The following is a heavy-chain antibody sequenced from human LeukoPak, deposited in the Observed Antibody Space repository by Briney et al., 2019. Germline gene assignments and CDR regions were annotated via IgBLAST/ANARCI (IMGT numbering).Heavy chain of an antibody. J-gene: IGHJ4*02. D-gene: IGHD3-3*01. CDR2: IYHSGSA. Sequence: PSQTLSLTCAVSGGSISSGGYYWSWIRQPPGKGLEWIGYIYHSGSAYYNPSLKSRVTISVDRSKNQFSLKLSSVTAADTAVYYCATTYDFWSGYLDYWGQGTLVTVSS. CDR3: ATTYDFWSGYLDY. V-gene: IGHV4-30-2*01. CDR1: GGSISSGGYY.